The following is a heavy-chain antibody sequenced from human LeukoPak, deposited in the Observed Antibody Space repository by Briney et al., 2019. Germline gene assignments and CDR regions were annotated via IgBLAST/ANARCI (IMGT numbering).Heavy chain of an antibody. CDR2: INPNSGGT. D-gene: IGHD6-19*01. CDR1: GYTFTGYY. CDR3: ASVAGIAVAGTPADFDY. V-gene: IGHV1-2*02. J-gene: IGHJ4*02. Sequence: ASVKVSCKASGYTFTGYYMHWVRQAPGQGLEWMGWINPNSGGTNYAQKFQGRVTMTRDTSISTAYMELSRLRSDDTAVYYCASVAGIAVAGTPADFDYWGQGTLVTVPS.